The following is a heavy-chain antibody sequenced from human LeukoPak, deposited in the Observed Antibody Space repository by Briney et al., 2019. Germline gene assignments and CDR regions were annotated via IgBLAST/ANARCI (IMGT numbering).Heavy chain of an antibody. CDR3: ARDLGAPIVVVPATNYYYDYMDV. CDR1: GGTFSSYA. J-gene: IGHJ6*03. Sequence: SVKVSCKASGGTFSSYAISWVRQAPGQGLEWMGRIIPIFGTANYAQKFQGRVTITTDESTSTAYMELSSLRSEDTAVYYCARDLGAPIVVVPATNYYYDYMDVWGKGTTVTVSS. CDR2: IIPIFGTA. V-gene: IGHV1-69*05. D-gene: IGHD2-2*01.